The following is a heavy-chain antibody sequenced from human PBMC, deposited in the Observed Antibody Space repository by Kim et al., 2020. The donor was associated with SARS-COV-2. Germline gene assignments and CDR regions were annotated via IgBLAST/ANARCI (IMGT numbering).Heavy chain of an antibody. J-gene: IGHJ6*02. CDR2: INHSGST. Sequence: SETLSLTCAVYGGSFSGYYWSWIRQPPGKGLEWIGEINHSGSTNYNPSLKSRVTISVDTSKNQFSLKLSSVTAADTAVYYCARVSPLVYSSSSDYYYYGMDVWGQGTTVTVSS. D-gene: IGHD6-6*01. CDR1: GGSFSGYY. CDR3: ARVSPLVYSSSSDYYYYGMDV. V-gene: IGHV4-34*01.